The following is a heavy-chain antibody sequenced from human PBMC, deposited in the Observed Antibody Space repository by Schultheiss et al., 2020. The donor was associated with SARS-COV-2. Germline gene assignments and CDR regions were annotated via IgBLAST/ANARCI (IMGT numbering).Heavy chain of an antibody. D-gene: IGHD3-3*01. Sequence: SETLSLTCTVSGGSISSSSYYWGWIRQPPGKGLEWIGRIYTSGSTNYNPSLKSRVTISVDTSKNQFSRKLSSVTAADTAVYYCARLGLRFLESYGMDVWGQGTTVTVSS. CDR3: ARLGLRFLESYGMDV. CDR2: IYTSGST. J-gene: IGHJ6*02. CDR1: GGSISSSSYY. V-gene: IGHV4-61*05.